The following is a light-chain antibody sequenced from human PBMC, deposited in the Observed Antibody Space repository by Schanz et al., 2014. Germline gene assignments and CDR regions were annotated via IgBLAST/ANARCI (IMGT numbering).Light chain of an antibody. CDR2: DVS. Sequence: QSALTQPPSASGSPGQSVTISCTGTSSDVGSYDLVSWYQHHPGKAPKLMIYDVSNRPSGVSNRFSGSKSGNTASLTISGLRAEDEADYYCSSYTTSNTVVFGGGTKLTVL. CDR1: SSDVGSYDL. CDR3: SSYTTSNTVV. V-gene: IGLV2-14*02. J-gene: IGLJ2*01.